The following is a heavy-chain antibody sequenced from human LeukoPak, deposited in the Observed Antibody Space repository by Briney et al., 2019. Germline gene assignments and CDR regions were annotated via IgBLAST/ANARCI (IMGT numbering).Heavy chain of an antibody. J-gene: IGHJ3*02. Sequence: GGSLRLSCAASGFTFDDYAMHWVRQTPGKGLEWVSGISWNSGSIGYADSVKGRFTISRDNAKNTLYLQMNSLRAEDTAVYYCARDSWDFWTPRAFDIWGQGTMVTVSS. D-gene: IGHD3/OR15-3a*01. CDR3: ARDSWDFWTPRAFDI. CDR2: ISWNSGSI. V-gene: IGHV3-9*01. CDR1: GFTFDDYA.